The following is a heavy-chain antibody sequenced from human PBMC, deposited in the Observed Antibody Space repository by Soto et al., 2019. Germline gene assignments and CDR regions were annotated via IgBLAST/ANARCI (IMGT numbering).Heavy chain of an antibody. V-gene: IGHV3-23*01. CDR1: GFTFSSYA. CDR3: ATFLGTTLTPFDY. Sequence: PGGSLRLSCAASGFTFSSYAMSWVRLAPGKGLEWVSGIGVSGGSTYYADSVKGRFTISRDNSKNTLYLQMNSLRAEDTAVYYCATFLGTTLTPFDYWGQGTLVTVSS. CDR2: IGVSGGST. D-gene: IGHD1-1*01. J-gene: IGHJ4*02.